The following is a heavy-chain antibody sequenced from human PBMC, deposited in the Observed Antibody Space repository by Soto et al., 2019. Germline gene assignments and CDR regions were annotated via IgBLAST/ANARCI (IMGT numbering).Heavy chain of an antibody. J-gene: IGHJ6*02. Sequence: SETLSLTCTVSGGSISSGGYYWSWIRQHPGKGLEWIGYIYYSGSTYYNPSLKSRVTISVDTSKNQFSLKLSSVTAADTAVYYCAISGVIADFWSGYDYYGMDVWGQGTTVTVSS. V-gene: IGHV4-31*03. CDR1: GGSISSGGYY. CDR2: IYYSGST. D-gene: IGHD3-3*01. CDR3: AISGVIADFWSGYDYYGMDV.